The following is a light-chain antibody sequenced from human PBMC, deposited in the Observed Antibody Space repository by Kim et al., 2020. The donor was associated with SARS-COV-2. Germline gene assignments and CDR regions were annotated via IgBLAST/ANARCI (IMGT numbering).Light chain of an antibody. CDR3: PQSHTYPLT. Sequence: QITHSPSALSASVGDTVTITCRASESVGTLLSWFQQRPGKAPNLLIYSTSSLAAGVPSRFSVSGSVTEFSLTIRGLQPEDFATYFCPQSHTYPLTFGGGTKVDIK. CDR1: ESVGTL. V-gene: IGKV1-5*03. J-gene: IGKJ4*01. CDR2: STS.